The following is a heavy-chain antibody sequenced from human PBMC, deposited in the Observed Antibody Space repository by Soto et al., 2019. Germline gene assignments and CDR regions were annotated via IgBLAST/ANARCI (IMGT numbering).Heavy chain of an antibody. D-gene: IGHD3-22*01. V-gene: IGHV3-23*01. Sequence: GGSLRLSCAASGFTFSSYAMSWVRQAPGKGLDWVSAISGSGGSTYYADSVKGRFTISRDNSKNTLYLQINSLRAEDTAVYYCAKGPNPDYDDSSGYYFRDYFDYWGQGTLVTLAS. J-gene: IGHJ4*02. CDR2: ISGSGGST. CDR3: AKGPNPDYDDSSGYYFRDYFDY. CDR1: GFTFSSYA.